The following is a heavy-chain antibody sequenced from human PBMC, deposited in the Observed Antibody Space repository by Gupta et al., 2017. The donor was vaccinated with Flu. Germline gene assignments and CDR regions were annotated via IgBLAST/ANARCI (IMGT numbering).Heavy chain of an antibody. D-gene: IGHD1-26*01. V-gene: IGHV4-39*01. J-gene: IGHJ4*02. CDR1: GGSISSSSYY. Sequence: QLQLQESGPGLVKPSETLSLTCTVSGGSISSSSYYWGWIRQPPGKGLEWIGSINYSGSTYHNPALKSRVTISVDTSKKKCSLKLTSVTAADTAVYYCARRVEGATTRFDYGGQGTLVTVSS. CDR3: ARRVEGATTRFDY. CDR2: INYSGST.